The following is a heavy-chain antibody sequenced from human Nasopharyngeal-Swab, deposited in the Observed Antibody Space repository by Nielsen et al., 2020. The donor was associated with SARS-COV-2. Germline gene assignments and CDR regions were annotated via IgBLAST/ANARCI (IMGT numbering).Heavy chain of an antibody. CDR1: GFTFSDYY. J-gene: IGHJ4*02. Sequence: GGSLRLSCAASGFTFSDYYMSWIRQAPGKGLEWVAVISYDGSNKYYADSVKGRFTISRDNSKNTLYLQMNSLRAEDTAVYYCAKDSDYYGSGSPFYWGQGTLVTVSS. D-gene: IGHD3-10*01. CDR3: AKDSDYYGSGSPFY. CDR2: ISYDGSNK. V-gene: IGHV3-30*18.